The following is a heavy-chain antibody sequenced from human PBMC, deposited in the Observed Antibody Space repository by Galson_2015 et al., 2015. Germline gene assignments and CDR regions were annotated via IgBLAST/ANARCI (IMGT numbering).Heavy chain of an antibody. V-gene: IGHV3-9*01. Sequence: SLRLSCAASGFTFDDCAMHWVRQAPGKGLEWVSGTSWNSGSIGYADSVKGRFTISRDNAKNSLYLQMNSLRAEDTALYYCAKGDWGDPYYYGMDVWGQGTTVTVSS. J-gene: IGHJ6*02. CDR1: GFTFDDCA. CDR2: TSWNSGSI. D-gene: IGHD3-16*01. CDR3: AKGDWGDPYYYGMDV.